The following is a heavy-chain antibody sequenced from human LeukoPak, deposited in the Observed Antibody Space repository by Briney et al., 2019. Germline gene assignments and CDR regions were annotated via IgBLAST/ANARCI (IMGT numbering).Heavy chain of an antibody. Sequence: KTSETLSLTCAVYGGSFSGYYWSWIRQPPGKGLEWIGEINHSGSTNYNPSLKSRVTISVDTSKNQFSLKLSSVTAADTAVYYCARGAVVTAIPGSFDYWGQGTLVAVSS. D-gene: IGHD2-21*02. CDR3: ARGAVVTAIPGSFDY. J-gene: IGHJ4*02. CDR2: INHSGST. CDR1: GGSFSGYY. V-gene: IGHV4-34*01.